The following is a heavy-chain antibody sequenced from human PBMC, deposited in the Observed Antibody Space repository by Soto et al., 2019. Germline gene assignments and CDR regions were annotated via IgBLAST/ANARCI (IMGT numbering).Heavy chain of an antibody. D-gene: IGHD3-3*01. Sequence: PGGSLRLSCAASGFTFSSYAMSWVRQAPGKGLEWVSAISGSGGSTYYADSVKGRFTISRDNSKNTLYLQMNSLRAEDTAVYYCAKDLDLKRITIFGVVIWRDAFDIWGQGTMVTVSS. J-gene: IGHJ3*02. CDR2: ISGSGGST. CDR1: GFTFSSYA. CDR3: AKDLDLKRITIFGVVIWRDAFDI. V-gene: IGHV3-23*01.